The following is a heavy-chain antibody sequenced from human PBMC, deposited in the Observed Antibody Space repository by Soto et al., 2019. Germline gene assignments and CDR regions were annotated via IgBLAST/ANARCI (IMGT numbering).Heavy chain of an antibody. CDR1: GGTFSSYG. CDR3: ARESRCWSGGSYYFLAGIEY. Sequence: QVQLVQSGAEVKKPGSSVKVSCKASGGTFSSYGISWVRQAPGQGLEWMGGIIPICGTANYAQKFQGRVTITADESTSADYLELSSLRSEDTAVYSCARESRCWSGGSYYFLAGIEYWGHRTLVTVSS. J-gene: IGHJ4*01. V-gene: IGHV1-69*12. D-gene: IGHD2-15*01. CDR2: IIPICGTA.